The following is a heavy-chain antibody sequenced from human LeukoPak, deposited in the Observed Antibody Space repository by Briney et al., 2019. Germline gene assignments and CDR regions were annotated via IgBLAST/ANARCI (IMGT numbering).Heavy chain of an antibody. CDR2: IIPIFGTA. CDR3: ARAEYDSSGYYWHDAFDI. CDR1: GGTFSSYA. V-gene: IGHV1-69*13. Sequence: GASVKVSCKASGGTFSSYAISWVRQAPGQGLEWMGGIIPIFGTANYAQKFKGRVTITADESTSTAYMELSSLRSEDTAVYYCARAEYDSSGYYWHDAFDIWGQGTMVTVSS. D-gene: IGHD3-22*01. J-gene: IGHJ3*02.